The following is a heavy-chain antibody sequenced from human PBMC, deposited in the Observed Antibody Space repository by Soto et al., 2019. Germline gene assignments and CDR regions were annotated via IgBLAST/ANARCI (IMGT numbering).Heavy chain of an antibody. J-gene: IGHJ4*02. CDR3: ARAPDSSGYYYDEYYFDY. CDR1: GGSISSYY. Sequence: PSETLSLTCTVSGGSISSYYWSWIRQPPGKGLEWIGYIYYSGSTNYNPSLKSRVTISVDTSKNQFSLKLSSVTAADTAVYYCARAPDSSGYYYDEYYFDYWGQGTLVTVSS. D-gene: IGHD3-22*01. V-gene: IGHV4-59*01. CDR2: IYYSGST.